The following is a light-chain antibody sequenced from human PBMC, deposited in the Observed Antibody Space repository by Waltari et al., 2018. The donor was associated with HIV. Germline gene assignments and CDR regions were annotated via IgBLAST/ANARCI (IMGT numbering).Light chain of an antibody. Sequence: QSVLTQPPSVSGAPGQRVTISCTGSSSNIGAGYDVHWYQHIPGTAPKLLIYGSSDRAFVVPDRVSGSESGTSASLVITGLQAEDEADYYCQSYDRISWVFGAGTKLTVL. V-gene: IGLV1-40*01. CDR1: SSNIGAGYD. J-gene: IGLJ3*02. CDR2: GSS. CDR3: QSYDRISWV.